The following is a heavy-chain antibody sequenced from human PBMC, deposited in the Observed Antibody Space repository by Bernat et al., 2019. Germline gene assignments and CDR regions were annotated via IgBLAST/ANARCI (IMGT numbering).Heavy chain of an antibody. Sequence: ISSYYWSWIRQPPGKGLEWIGYIYYSGSTNYTPSLKSRVTISVDTSKNQFSLKLSSVTAADTAVYYCARVDHWQIVWSFDYWG. D-gene: IGHD6-6*01. CDR2: IYYSGST. J-gene: IGHJ4*01. CDR1: ISSYY. V-gene: IGHV4-59*01. CDR3: ARVDHWQIVWSFDY.